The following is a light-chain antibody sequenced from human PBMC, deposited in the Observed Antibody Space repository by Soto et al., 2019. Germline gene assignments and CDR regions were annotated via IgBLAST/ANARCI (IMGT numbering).Light chain of an antibody. V-gene: IGKV1-39*01. CDR3: HQTYDSPYT. CDR1: QTVTTY. J-gene: IGKJ2*01. Sequence: DIQMTQSPSSLSASVGDRVTTTCRASQTVTTYLHWYQKKPGQAPRLLIFAASSLQSGVPSRFSGSGSGTDFTLTISGLQPEDSATYYCHQTYDSPYTFGPGAKVEV. CDR2: AAS.